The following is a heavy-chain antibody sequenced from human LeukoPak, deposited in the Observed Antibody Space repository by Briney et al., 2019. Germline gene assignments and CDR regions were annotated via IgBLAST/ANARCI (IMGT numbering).Heavy chain of an antibody. D-gene: IGHD2-15*01. CDR3: TSPPQLGYCSGGSCHDY. J-gene: IGHJ4*02. Sequence: GGSLRLSCAASVFTFSGSVMHGVRQASGKGREWVGRIRSKANSYATAYAASVKGSVTIPRDDSKNTAYLQMNSLKTEDTAVYYCTSPPQLGYCSGGSCHDYWGQGTLVTVSS. CDR2: IRSKANSYAT. CDR1: VFTFSGSV. V-gene: IGHV3-73*01.